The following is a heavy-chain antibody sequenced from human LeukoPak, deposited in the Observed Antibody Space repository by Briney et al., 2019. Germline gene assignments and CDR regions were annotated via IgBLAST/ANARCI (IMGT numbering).Heavy chain of an antibody. CDR1: GDSVSSNTAV. J-gene: IGHJ3*02. CDR2: TYYRSKWYG. Sequence: SQTLSLTCAISGDSVSSNTAVWSWIRQSPSRGLEWLGGTYYRSKWYGDSAVSMKGRISITPDTSKNQFSLQLNSVTPDDTAMYYCARETVMRGGPDAFDIWGQGTMVTVSS. CDR3: ARETVMRGGPDAFDI. D-gene: IGHD3-16*01. V-gene: IGHV6-1*01.